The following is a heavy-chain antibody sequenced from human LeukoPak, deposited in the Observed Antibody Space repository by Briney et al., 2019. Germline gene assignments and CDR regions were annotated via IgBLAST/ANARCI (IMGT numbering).Heavy chain of an antibody. V-gene: IGHV1-2*02. CDR3: ARGLSGGELRPLDY. CDR2: INPHSGGT. J-gene: IGHJ4*02. Sequence: ASVKVSCKTSGYTFTDYYMHWVRQAPGQGLEWMGWINPHSGGTNYAQKLQDRVTMTTDTPTGTAYMELKSLRSDDTAVYYCARGLSGGELRPLDYWGQGTLVTVSS. D-gene: IGHD1-26*01. CDR1: GYTFTDYY.